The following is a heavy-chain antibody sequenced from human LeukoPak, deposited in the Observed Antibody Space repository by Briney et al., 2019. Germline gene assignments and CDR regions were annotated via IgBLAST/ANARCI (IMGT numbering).Heavy chain of an antibody. CDR1: GFTFSSYA. D-gene: IGHD3-22*01. J-gene: IGHJ4*02. V-gene: IGHV3-23*01. CDR3: ARVITYYYDSSGYYFDY. CDR2: ISGSGGST. Sequence: GRSLRLSCAASGFTFSSYAMSWVRQAPGKGLEWVSAISGSGGSTYYADSVKGRFTISRDNSKNTLYLQMNSLRAEDTAVYYCARVITYYYDSSGYYFDYWGQGTLVTVSS.